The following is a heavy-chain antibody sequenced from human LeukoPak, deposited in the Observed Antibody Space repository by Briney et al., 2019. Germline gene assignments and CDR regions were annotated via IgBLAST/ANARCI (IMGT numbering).Heavy chain of an antibody. CDR2: IYYSGST. J-gene: IGHJ3*02. Sequence: SETLSLTCTVSGGSMSSYYWSWIRQPPGKGLEWIGYIYYSGSTNYNPSLKSRVIISVDTSKNQFSLKLSSVTAADTAVYYCARTGLDYYDSSGYYILGGAFDIWGQGTMVTVSS. V-gene: IGHV4-59*01. CDR1: GGSMSSYY. CDR3: ARTGLDYYDSSGYYILGGAFDI. D-gene: IGHD3-22*01.